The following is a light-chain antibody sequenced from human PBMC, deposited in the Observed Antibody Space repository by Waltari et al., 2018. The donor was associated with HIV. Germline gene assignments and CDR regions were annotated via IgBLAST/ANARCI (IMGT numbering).Light chain of an antibody. Sequence: EIVLTQSPGTLSLSPGDRATLSCRASQSVSSTYFAWYQQKPGQAPRLLIYGASSRATGIPDRFSGSGSGTDFTLTISRLEPEDFAVYYCQQYGSSPQTFGQGTKVEIK. V-gene: IGKV3-20*01. CDR3: QQYGSSPQT. J-gene: IGKJ1*01. CDR1: QSVSSTY. CDR2: GAS.